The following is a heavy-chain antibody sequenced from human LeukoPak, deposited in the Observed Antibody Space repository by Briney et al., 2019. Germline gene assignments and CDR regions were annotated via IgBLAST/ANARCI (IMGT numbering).Heavy chain of an antibody. CDR2: ISYDGSNK. Sequence: GRSLRLSCAASGFTFSSYAMHWVRQAPGKGLEWVAVISYDGSNKYYADSVKGRFTISRDNSKNTVYLQMNNLRAEDTALYYCAKDVSSGWFDYWGQGTLVTVSS. V-gene: IGHV3-30*14. CDR1: GFTFSSYA. CDR3: AKDVSSGWFDY. D-gene: IGHD6-19*01. J-gene: IGHJ5*01.